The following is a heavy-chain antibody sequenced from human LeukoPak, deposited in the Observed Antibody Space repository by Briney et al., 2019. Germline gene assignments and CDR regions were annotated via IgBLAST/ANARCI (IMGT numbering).Heavy chain of an antibody. D-gene: IGHD3-10*01. V-gene: IGHV3-7*01. CDR2: IKQDESEK. CDR1: GFTFSKYW. J-gene: IGHJ3*02. Sequence: GGSLRLSCAASGFTFSKYWMTWVRQAPGKGLEWVANIKQDESEKYYGDSVKGRFTVSRDNAKNSLYLQMNSLRAEDTAVYYCARDKEETVRAPYAFGIWGQGTMVTVSS. CDR3: ARDKEETVRAPYAFGI.